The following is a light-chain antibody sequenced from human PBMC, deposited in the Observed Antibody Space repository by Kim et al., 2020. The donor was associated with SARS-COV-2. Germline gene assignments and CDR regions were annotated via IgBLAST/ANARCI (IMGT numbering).Light chain of an antibody. J-gene: IGKJ4*01. CDR3: HQYDDFT. V-gene: IGKV1-33*01. Sequence: DIQMTQSPSSLSASVGDRVTITCQASQDSNNYLNWYQHKPGKAPKLLIYGASTLETGVPSRFSGSGSGTHFMLTISSLQPEDIATYYCHQYDDFTFGGVTKVDIK. CDR2: GAS. CDR1: QDSNNY.